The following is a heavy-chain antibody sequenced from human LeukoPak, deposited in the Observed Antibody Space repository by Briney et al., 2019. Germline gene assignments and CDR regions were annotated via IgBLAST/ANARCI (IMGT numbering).Heavy chain of an antibody. D-gene: IGHD3-9*01. CDR2: IYYSGST. CDR3: ARIYYDILTGYIFDY. CDR1: GGSISSGDYY. J-gene: IGHJ4*02. Sequence: SETLSLTCTVSGGSISSGDYYLSWIRQPPGKGLEWIGYIYYSGSTYYNPSLKSRVTISVDTSKNQFSLKLSSVTAADTAVYYCARIYYDILTGYIFDYWGQGTLVTVSS. V-gene: IGHV4-30-4*08.